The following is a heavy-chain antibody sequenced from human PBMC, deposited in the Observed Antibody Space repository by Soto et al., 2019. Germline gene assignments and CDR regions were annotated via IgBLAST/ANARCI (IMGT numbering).Heavy chain of an antibody. Sequence: QVQLQQWGAGLLKPSETLSLTCAVYGGSVSSGSYYWSWIRQPPGKGLEWIGEMSHSGGTHFNPSLKSRVTISVDTSKNQFSLKMSFVTAADTALYYCARVERGTATTVVDAFDIWGPWTMVTVSS. CDR1: GGSVSSGSYY. J-gene: IGHJ3*02. V-gene: IGHV4-34*01. CDR2: MSHSGGT. D-gene: IGHD1-1*01. CDR3: ARVERGTATTVVDAFDI.